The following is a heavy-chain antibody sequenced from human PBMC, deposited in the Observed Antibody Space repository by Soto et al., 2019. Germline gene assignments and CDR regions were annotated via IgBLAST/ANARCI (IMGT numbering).Heavy chain of an antibody. D-gene: IGHD1-26*01. V-gene: IGHV4-4*07. J-gene: IGHJ6*02. Sequence: SETLSLTCTVSGGSISSYYWSWIRQPAGKGLEWIGRIYTSGSTNYNPSLKSRVTMSVDTSKNQFSLKLSSVTAADTAVYYCARDRPPSGSYYYYYGMDVWGQGTTVTVSS. CDR1: GGSISSYY. CDR3: ARDRPPSGSYYYYYGMDV. CDR2: IYTSGST.